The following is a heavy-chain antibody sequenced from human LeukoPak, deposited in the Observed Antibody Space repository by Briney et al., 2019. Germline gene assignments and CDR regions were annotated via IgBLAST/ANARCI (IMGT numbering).Heavy chain of an antibody. D-gene: IGHD3-9*01. Sequence: KPSETLSLTCTVSGGSISSYYWSWIRQPPGKGLEWIGYIYYSGSTNYNPSLKSRVTISVDTSKNQFSLKLSSVTAADTAVYYCARVDLRYFDWLSTYYFDYWGQETLVTVSS. V-gene: IGHV4-59*01. CDR1: GGSISSYY. CDR3: ARVDLRYFDWLSTYYFDY. CDR2: IYYSGST. J-gene: IGHJ4*02.